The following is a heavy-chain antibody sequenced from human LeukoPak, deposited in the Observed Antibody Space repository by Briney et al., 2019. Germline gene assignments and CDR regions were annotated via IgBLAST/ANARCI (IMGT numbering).Heavy chain of an antibody. Sequence: ASVKVSCKASGYTFTSYGISWVRQAPGQGLEWMGWISAYNGNTNYAQKVQGRVTMTTDTSTSTAYMELRSLGSDDTAVYYCARQGSYDILTGYPADYWGQGTLVTVSS. CDR1: GYTFTSYG. D-gene: IGHD3-9*01. J-gene: IGHJ4*02. CDR2: ISAYNGNT. V-gene: IGHV1-18*01. CDR3: ARQGSYDILTGYPADY.